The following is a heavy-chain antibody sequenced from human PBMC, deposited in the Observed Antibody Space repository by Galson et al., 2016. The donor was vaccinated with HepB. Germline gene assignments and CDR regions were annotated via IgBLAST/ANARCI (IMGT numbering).Heavy chain of an antibody. J-gene: IGHJ4*02. CDR3: VKERTPYSGGYSPLDS. Sequence: SLRLSCAASGFTFEEYGMHWVRQAPGKGLEWVSGISWKIGSLGYAGSVKGRFTISRDNGRNSLYLQLNSLRTEDTALYYCVKERTPYSGGYSPLDSWGQGTLVTVSS. D-gene: IGHD1-26*01. CDR2: ISWKIGSL. CDR1: GFTFEEYG. V-gene: IGHV3-9*01.